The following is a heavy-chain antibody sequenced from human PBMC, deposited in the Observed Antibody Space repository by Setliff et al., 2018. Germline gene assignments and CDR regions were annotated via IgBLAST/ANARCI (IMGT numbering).Heavy chain of an antibody. CDR1: GGSISSSSYY. V-gene: IGHV4-39*01. CDR3: ARHRSGWYGYYYYGMDV. CDR2: IYYSGST. D-gene: IGHD6-19*01. Sequence: SETLSLTCTVSGGSISSSSYYWGWIRQPPGKGLEWIGSIYYSGSTYYNPSLKSRVTISVDTSKNQFSLKLSSVTAADTAVYYCARHRSGWYGYYYYGMDVWAKGPRSPSP. J-gene: IGHJ6*02.